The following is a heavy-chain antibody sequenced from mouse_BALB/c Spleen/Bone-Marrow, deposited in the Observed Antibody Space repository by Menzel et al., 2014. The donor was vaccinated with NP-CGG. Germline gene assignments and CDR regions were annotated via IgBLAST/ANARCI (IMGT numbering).Heavy chain of an antibody. J-gene: IGHJ3*01. Sequence: QVQLQQPGPELVRPGVSVKISCKGFGYTFTDYAMHWVKQSHAKSLALIGVISTYSGNTNYNQKFKCKATMTVDKSSNTAYMEHTRLTTEDSAIYYCARTIYYGNYEGFAYWGQGTLVTVSA. CDR1: GYTFTDYA. CDR2: ISTYSGNT. CDR3: ARTIYYGNYEGFAY. V-gene: IGHV1-67*01. D-gene: IGHD2-1*01.